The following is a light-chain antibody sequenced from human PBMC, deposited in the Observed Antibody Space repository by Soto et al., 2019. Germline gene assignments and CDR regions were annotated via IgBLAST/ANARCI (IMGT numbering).Light chain of an antibody. CDR3: QQYNSYHT. V-gene: IGKV1-5*01. J-gene: IGKJ5*01. CDR2: DAS. Sequence: DIQMTQSPSTLSSSVGDRFTITCRASQSISSWLAWYQQKPGKAPKLLIYDASSLESGVPSRFSGSGSGTEFTLTISSLQPDDFATYYCQQYNSYHTFGQGTRLEIK. CDR1: QSISSW.